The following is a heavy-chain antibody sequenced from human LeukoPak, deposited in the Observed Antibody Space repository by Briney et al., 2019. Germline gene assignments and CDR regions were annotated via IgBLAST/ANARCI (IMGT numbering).Heavy chain of an antibody. CDR3: ARGGVTNDSSGYYYRLDY. D-gene: IGHD3-22*01. V-gene: IGHV4-34*01. CDR1: GGSFSGYY. Sequence: SETLSLTCAVYGGSFSGYYWSWIRQPPGKGLKWIGEINHSGSTNYNPSLKSRVTISVDTSKNQFSLKLSPVTAADTAVYYCARGGVTNDSSGYYYRLDYWGQGTLVTVSS. J-gene: IGHJ4*02. CDR2: INHSGST.